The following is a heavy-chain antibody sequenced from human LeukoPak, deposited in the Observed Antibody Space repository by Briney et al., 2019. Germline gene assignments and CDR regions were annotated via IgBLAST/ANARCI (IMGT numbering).Heavy chain of an antibody. J-gene: IGHJ4*02. D-gene: IGHD3-22*01. CDR2: ISSSGSYI. V-gene: IGHV3-21*01. Sequence: GGSLRLSCAASGFTFSSYSMNWVRQAPGKGLEWVSSISSSGSYIYYADSVKGRFTISRDNAKNSLYLQMNSLRAEDTAVYYCARDLGYDSSGYYESPFDYWGQGTLVTVSS. CDR1: GFTFSSYS. CDR3: ARDLGYDSSGYYESPFDY.